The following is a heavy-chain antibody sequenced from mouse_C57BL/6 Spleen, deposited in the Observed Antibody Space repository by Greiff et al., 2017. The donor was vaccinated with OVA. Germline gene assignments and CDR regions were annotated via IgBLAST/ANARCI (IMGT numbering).Heavy chain of an antibody. CDR1: GYTFTDYY. CDR3: ARKGDGYRYFDV. D-gene: IGHD2-3*01. Sequence: VQLQESGPELVKPGASVKISCKASGYTFTDYYINWVKQRPGQGLEWIGWIFPGSGSTYYKEKFTGKATLTVDKSSSTAYMLLSSLSSEDSAVYFCARKGDGYRYFDVWGTGTTVTVSS. CDR2: IFPGSGST. V-gene: IGHV1-75*01. J-gene: IGHJ1*03.